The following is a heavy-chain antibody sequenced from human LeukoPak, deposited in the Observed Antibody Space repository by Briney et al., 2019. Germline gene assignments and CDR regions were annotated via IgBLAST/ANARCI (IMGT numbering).Heavy chain of an antibody. CDR2: IYRGGNT. CDR1: GLTVTSDH. D-gene: IGHD2/OR15-2a*01. J-gene: IGHJ4*02. CDR3: TTFYTRLTDY. Sequence: GGSLRLSCAASGLTVTSDHMTWVRQAPGRGLEWVSDIYRGGNTYYADSVKGRFTLSRDNAKNSLFLQMNSLRAEDTAVYYCTTFYTRLTDYWGQGTLVTVSS. V-gene: IGHV3-53*01.